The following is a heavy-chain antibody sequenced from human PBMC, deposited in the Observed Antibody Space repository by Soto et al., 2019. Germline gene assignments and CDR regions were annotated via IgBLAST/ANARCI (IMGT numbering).Heavy chain of an antibody. CDR2: INHSGSS. CDR1: GGSFSGYI. D-gene: IGHD1-26*01. J-gene: IGHJ4*02. CDR3: TRGLFSGSSYSGSWYYFDS. Sequence: QVRLQQWGAGLLKPSETLSLTCAVSGGSFSGYIWTWIRQTPGKGLQWIGQINHSGSSIYNPSLKNRVTISTMSNNKFSLELCSVTAADTAVYYCTRGLFSGSSYSGSWYYFDSWGQGTMVSVSS. V-gene: IGHV4-34*01.